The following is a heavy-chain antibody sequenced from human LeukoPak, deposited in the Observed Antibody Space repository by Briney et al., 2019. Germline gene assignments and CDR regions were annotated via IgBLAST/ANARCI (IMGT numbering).Heavy chain of an antibody. CDR1: GLTVSSNY. J-gene: IGHJ6*02. D-gene: IGHD3-16*01. CDR3: ARYTSSPGEGMDV. Sequence: GGSLRLSCAASGLTVSSNYMSWVRQAPGKGLEWVSVIYRSGSTNYADSVKGRFTISRDNSKNTLYLQMNSLRAEDTAVYYCARYTSSPGEGMDVWGQGTTVTVSS. V-gene: IGHV3-66*01. CDR2: IYRSGST.